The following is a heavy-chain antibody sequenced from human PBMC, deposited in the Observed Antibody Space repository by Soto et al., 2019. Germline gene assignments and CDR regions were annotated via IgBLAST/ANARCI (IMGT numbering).Heavy chain of an antibody. J-gene: IGHJ3*02. CDR1: GFTFSSYA. V-gene: IGHV3-23*01. Sequence: GGSLRLSCAASGFTFSSYAMSWVRQAPGKGLEWVSAISGSGGSTYYADSVKGRFTISRDNSKNTLYLQMNSLRAEDTAVYYCAKAKSGYYPSQDAFDIWGQGTMVTVSS. CDR2: ISGSGGST. CDR3: AKAKSGYYPSQDAFDI. D-gene: IGHD3-22*01.